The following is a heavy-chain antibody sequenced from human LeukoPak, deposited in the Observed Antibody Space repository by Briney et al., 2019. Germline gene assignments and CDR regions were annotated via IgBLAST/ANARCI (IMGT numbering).Heavy chain of an antibody. D-gene: IGHD3-9*01. J-gene: IGHJ4*02. CDR1: GYTFTGYG. V-gene: IGHV1-18*01. Sequence: VASVKVSCKASGYTFTGYGISWVRQAPGQGLEWMGWISAYNGNTNYAQKLQGRVTMTTDTSTSTAYMELRSLRSDDTAVYYCARDRAYYDILTGYYDLVYWGQGTLVTVSS. CDR3: ARDRAYYDILTGYYDLVY. CDR2: ISAYNGNT.